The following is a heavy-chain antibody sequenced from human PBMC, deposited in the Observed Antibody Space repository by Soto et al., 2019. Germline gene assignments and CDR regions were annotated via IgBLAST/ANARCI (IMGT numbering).Heavy chain of an antibody. CDR2: AYYRSKWYN. J-gene: IGHJ5*01. CDR1: GDSVSSSSVT. D-gene: IGHD2-8*01. Sequence: PSQTLSLTCAISGDSVSSSSVTWNWIRQSPSRGLEWLGRAYYRSKWYNDYAESVKSRITINPDTSKNQFSLHLNSVTPEDTAVYYCVRLIGTSWLDFWGQGTLVTDSS. V-gene: IGHV6-1*01. CDR3: VRLIGTSWLDF.